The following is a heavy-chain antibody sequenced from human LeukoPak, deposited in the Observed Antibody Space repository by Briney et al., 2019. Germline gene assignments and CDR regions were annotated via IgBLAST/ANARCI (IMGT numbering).Heavy chain of an antibody. J-gene: IGHJ2*01. D-gene: IGHD2-15*01. CDR1: GVSITSWY. V-gene: IGHV4-59*08. CDR3: ARIRYCHAGSCYRGYWYFDI. CDR2: VYDTGDT. Sequence: PSETLSLTCSVSGVSITSWYWSWIRKSPGKGLEWIGSVYDTGDTNYNPSLQSRVTISLDTSQNQFSLNLRSVTAADTAVYFCARIRYCHAGSCYRGYWYFDIWGRGTLVTASS.